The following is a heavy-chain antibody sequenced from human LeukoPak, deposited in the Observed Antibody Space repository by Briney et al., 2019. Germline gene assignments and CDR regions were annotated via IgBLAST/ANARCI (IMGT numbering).Heavy chain of an antibody. CDR1: GFTFSSYG. CDR3: ARTRYYQYFDY. Sequence: PGGSLRLSCAASGFTFSSYGMHWVRQAPGKGLEWVAVIWYDGSNKYYADSVKGRFTISRDNAKNSLFLQMNSLRAEDTAVYYCARTRYYQYFDYWGQGTLVTVSS. D-gene: IGHD3-9*01. J-gene: IGHJ4*02. V-gene: IGHV3-33*01. CDR2: IWYDGSNK.